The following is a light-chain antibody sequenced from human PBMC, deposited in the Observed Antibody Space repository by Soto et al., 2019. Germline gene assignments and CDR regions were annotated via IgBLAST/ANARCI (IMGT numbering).Light chain of an antibody. CDR2: DVK. CDR1: SSDVGGYNY. V-gene: IGLV2-11*01. CDR3: CSYAGDYPFV. Sequence: QSALTQPRSVSGSPGQSVTISCTGTSSDVGGYNYVTWYQQYPGKAPKVMIYDVKTRPSGVPDRFSGSKSGNTASLTISGLRFEDGVIYYSCSYAGDYPFVFGTGTKLT. J-gene: IGLJ1*01.